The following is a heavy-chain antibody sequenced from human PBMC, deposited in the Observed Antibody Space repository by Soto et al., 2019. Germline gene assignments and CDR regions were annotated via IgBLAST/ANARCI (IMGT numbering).Heavy chain of an antibody. V-gene: IGHV3-15*01. J-gene: IGHJ3*02. CDR1: GFTFSNAW. CDR2: IKSKTDGGTT. CDR3: TTGDYDILTGYYKRGPDAFDI. Sequence: EVQLVESGGGLVKPGGSLRLSCAASGFTFSNAWMSWVRQAPGKGLEWVGRIKSKTDGGTTDYAAPVKGRFTISRDDSKNTLYLQMNSLKTEDTAVYYCTTGDYDILTGYYKRGPDAFDIWGQGTMVTVSS. D-gene: IGHD3-9*01.